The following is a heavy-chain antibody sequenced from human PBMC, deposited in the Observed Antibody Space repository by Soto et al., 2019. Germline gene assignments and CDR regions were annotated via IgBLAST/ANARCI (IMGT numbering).Heavy chain of an antibody. D-gene: IGHD1-1*01. V-gene: IGHV5-51*01. CDR2: INPGDSEI. J-gene: IGHJ6*02. Sequence: GESLKISCKASGFSFTTYWIGWVRQMPGKGLEWIGIINPGDSEIRYSPSFQGHVTISADGSISTAYLQWSSLKASDTAMYYCARHAQLYYYFYGMDVWGQGTTVTVSS. CDR1: GFSFTTYW. CDR3: ARHAQLYYYFYGMDV.